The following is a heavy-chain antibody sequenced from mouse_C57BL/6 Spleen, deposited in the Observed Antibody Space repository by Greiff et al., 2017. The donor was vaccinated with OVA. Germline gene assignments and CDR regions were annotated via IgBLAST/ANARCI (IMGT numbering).Heavy chain of an antibody. V-gene: IGHV1-82*01. CDR3: ERWVYDGLTRAMDY. CDR1: GYAFSPSW. D-gene: IGHD2-3*01. Sequence: QVQLQQSGPELVKPGASVKISCKASGYAFSPSWMNWVQQSPGKGLEWIGRIYPDDGDTNYNGKFKGKATLTADKSSSTAYMQLMRLTSEDSAVYVWERWVYDGLTRAMDYWGQGTSVTVSA. CDR2: IYPDDGDT. J-gene: IGHJ4*01.